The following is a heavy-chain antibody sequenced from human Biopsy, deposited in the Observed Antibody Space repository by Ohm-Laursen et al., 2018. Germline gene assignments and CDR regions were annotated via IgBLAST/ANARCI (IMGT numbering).Heavy chain of an antibody. CDR3: AKDRRTMRVWYFDL. CDR1: GFTFSDHY. CDR2: ISSTGNST. J-gene: IGHJ2*01. D-gene: IGHD4/OR15-4a*01. V-gene: IGHV3-23*01. Sequence: GSLRLSCVASGFTFSDHYMDWVRQAPGKGLEWVSGISSTGNSTYYADSVKGRFTISRDNSKNTLYLQLNSLRVEDTALYYCAKDRRTMRVWYFDLWGRGTLVTVSS.